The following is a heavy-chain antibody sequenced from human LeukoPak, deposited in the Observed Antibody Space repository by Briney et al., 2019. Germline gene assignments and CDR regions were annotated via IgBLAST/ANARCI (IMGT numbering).Heavy chain of an antibody. CDR1: GGSISNYY. J-gene: IGHJ4*02. Sequence: SETLSLTCTVSGGSISNYYWSWIRLPPGKGLEWIGYIYYTGATNYSPSLKSRVTISLDTSKNQFSLRLSSVTAADAAVYYCARAGYSYGTGYYFDYWGQGALVTVSS. CDR2: IYYTGAT. V-gene: IGHV4-59*01. CDR3: ARAGYSYGTGYYFDY. D-gene: IGHD5-18*01.